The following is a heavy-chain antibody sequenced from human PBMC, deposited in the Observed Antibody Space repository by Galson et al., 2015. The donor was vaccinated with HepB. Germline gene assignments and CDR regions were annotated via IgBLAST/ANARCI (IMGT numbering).Heavy chain of an antibody. V-gene: IGHV1-69*13. J-gene: IGHJ6*03. CDR1: GGTFSSYA. CDR2: IIPIFGTA. Sequence: SVKVSCKASGGTFSSYAISWVRQAPGQGLEWMGGIIPIFGTANYAQKFQGRVTITADESTSTAYMELSSLRSEDTAVYYCARGWCDFWSGSSYYYYMDVWGKGTTVTVSS. D-gene: IGHD3-3*01. CDR3: ARGWCDFWSGSSYYYYMDV.